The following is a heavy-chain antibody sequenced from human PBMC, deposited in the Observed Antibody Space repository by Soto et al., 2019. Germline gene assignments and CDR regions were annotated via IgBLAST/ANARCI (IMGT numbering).Heavy chain of an antibody. V-gene: IGHV4-39*01. D-gene: IGHD3-3*01. Sequence: SETLSLTCTVSGGSISSSSYYWGWIRQPPGKGLEWIGSIYYSGSTYYNPSLKSRVTISVDTSKNQFSLKLSSVTAADTAVYYCARQSGYYDYYYYYYMDVWGKGTTVTVS. CDR2: IYYSGST. CDR3: ARQSGYYDYYYYYYMDV. J-gene: IGHJ6*03. CDR1: GGSISSSSYY.